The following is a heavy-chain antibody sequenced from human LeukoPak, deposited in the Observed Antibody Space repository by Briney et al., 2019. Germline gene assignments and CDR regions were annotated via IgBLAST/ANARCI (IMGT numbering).Heavy chain of an antibody. J-gene: IGHJ4*02. CDR2: ISYSGST. D-gene: IGHD5-18*01. CDR1: GGPISSSSYY. CDR3: ASLGVYSYGRTPDSSFDY. Sequence: SETLSLTSTVFGGPISSSSYYWGWIRQPPGKGLEWIGSISYSGSTYYTPSLKSRVSISVDTSKNQVSLQLTSVTATDTAVYFCASLGVYSYGRTPDSSFDYWGQGTLVTVSS. V-gene: IGHV4-39*01.